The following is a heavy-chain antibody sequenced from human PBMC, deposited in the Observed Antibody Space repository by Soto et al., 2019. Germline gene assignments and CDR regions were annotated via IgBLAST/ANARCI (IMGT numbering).Heavy chain of an antibody. CDR1: GFTFSSYG. CDR3: AKDRTMIVVVNPLDY. D-gene: IGHD3-22*01. Sequence: QVQLVESGGGVVQPGRSLRLSCAASGFTFSSYGMHWVRQAPGKRLEWVAVISYDGSNKYYADSVKGRFTISRDNSKNTLYLQMNSLRAEDTAVYYCAKDRTMIVVVNPLDYWGQGTLVTVSS. J-gene: IGHJ4*02. V-gene: IGHV3-30*18. CDR2: ISYDGSNK.